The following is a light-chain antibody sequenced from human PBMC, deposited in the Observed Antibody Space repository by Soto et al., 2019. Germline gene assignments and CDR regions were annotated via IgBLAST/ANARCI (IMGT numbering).Light chain of an antibody. V-gene: IGLV2-14*01. CDR1: SSDVGAYNF. CDR2: PVT. CDR3: SSYTTIEPDG. Sequence: QSVLTQPASVSGSPGQSITISCTGTSSDVGAYNFVSWYQHHPGRAPKLLLYPVTIRPSGASNRFSGSKSGNTASLTISGLQAEEGAEYYCSSYTTIEPDGFGSGTKVT. J-gene: IGLJ1*01.